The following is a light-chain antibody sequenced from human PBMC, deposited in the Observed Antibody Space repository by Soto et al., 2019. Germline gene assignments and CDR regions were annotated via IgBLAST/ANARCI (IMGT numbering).Light chain of an antibody. CDR3: QQGKSFPLT. CDR2: AAS. V-gene: IGKV1-27*01. Sequence: DIQMTQSPSSLSASVGDRVTITCRASQAISNYLAWYQQKPGKVPKLLIYAASTLQSGVPSRFSGSGSGTDFTLTISSLQPEDVATYYCQQGKSFPLTFGGGTKVDIK. J-gene: IGKJ4*01. CDR1: QAISNY.